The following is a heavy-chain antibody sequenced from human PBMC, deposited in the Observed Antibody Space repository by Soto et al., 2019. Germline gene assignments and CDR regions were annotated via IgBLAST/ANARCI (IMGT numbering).Heavy chain of an antibody. J-gene: IGHJ6*02. D-gene: IGHD4-17*01. CDR2: IKQDGSEK. CDR3: ARGLTTVTTRMLDDYYYYCMDV. V-gene: IGHV3-7*04. CDR1: GFTFSSYW. Sequence: GGSLRLSCAASGFTFSSYWMSWVRQAPGKGLEWVANIKQDGSEKYYVDSVKGRFTISRDNAKNSLYLQMNSLRAEDTAVYYCARGLTTVTTRMLDDYYYYCMDVWGQGTTVTVSS.